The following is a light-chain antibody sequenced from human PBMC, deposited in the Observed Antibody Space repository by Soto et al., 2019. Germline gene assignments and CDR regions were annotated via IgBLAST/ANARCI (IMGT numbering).Light chain of an antibody. V-gene: IGLV1-44*01. J-gene: IGLJ3*02. Sequence: QSVLTQPPSASGTPGQRVTISCSGSSSSIGSNAVNWYQHIPGTAPKLLIYSNNQRPSGVPDRFSASKSVASASLAISGLQSEDEADYYCAAWDDRLNGWVFGGGTKLTVL. CDR3: AAWDDRLNGWV. CDR1: SSSIGSNA. CDR2: SNN.